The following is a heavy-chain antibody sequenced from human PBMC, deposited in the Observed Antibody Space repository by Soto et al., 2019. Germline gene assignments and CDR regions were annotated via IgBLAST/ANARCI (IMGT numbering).Heavy chain of an antibody. V-gene: IGHV3-23*01. CDR2: ISGSGGST. Sequence: EVQLLESGGGLVQPGGSLRLSCAASGFTFSSYAMSWVRQAPGKGLEWVSAISGSGGSTYYADSVKGRFTISRDNSKNTLYLQMNSLRAEDTAVYYCAKDPSLHYYDSSGYYGYFDYWVQGTLVTVSS. D-gene: IGHD3-22*01. CDR1: GFTFSSYA. CDR3: AKDPSLHYYDSSGYYGYFDY. J-gene: IGHJ4*02.